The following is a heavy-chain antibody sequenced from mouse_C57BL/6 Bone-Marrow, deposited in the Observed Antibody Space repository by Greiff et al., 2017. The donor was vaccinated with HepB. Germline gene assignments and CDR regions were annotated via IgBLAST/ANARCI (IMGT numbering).Heavy chain of an antibody. CDR2: IYPGSGST. V-gene: IGHV1-55*01. CDR1: GYTFTSYW. Sequence: VQLQQSGAELVKPGASVKMSCKASGYTFTSYWITWVKQRPGQGLEWIGDIYPGSGSTNYNEKFKSKATLTVDTSSSTAYMQLSSLTSEDSAVYYCARAPPYYGSSYWYFDVWGTGTTVTVSS. J-gene: IGHJ1*03. CDR3: ARAPPYYGSSYWYFDV. D-gene: IGHD1-1*01.